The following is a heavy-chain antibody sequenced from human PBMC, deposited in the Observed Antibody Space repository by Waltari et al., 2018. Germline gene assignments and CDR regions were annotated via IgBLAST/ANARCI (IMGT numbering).Heavy chain of an antibody. Sequence: EVQLVESGGALVQPGGSLRLSFAASGFPFSDFDMDWVRQAPEKGLEWVGRSRNKARSYVTEYAASVKGRFNIFRDDSENLLHLQMSSLKIEDTAVYYCARDLDGDSNLDYWGQGTLVAVSS. J-gene: IGHJ4*02. CDR2: SRNKARSYVT. CDR1: GFPFSDFD. D-gene: IGHD2-21*02. V-gene: IGHV3-72*01. CDR3: ARDLDGDSNLDY.